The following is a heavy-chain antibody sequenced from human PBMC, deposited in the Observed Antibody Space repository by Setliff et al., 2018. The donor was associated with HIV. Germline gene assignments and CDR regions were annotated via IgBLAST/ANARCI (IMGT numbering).Heavy chain of an antibody. CDR1: GGTFNTYA. CDR3: ARVAWTTYYDYYHMDV. J-gene: IGHJ6*03. Sequence: SVKVSCKASGGTFNTYAINWVRQAPGQGLEWMGGIIPIYGVATYAQGFQDRVTITADESTTTAYMELSSLKSDDTAVYYCARVAWTTYYDYYHMDVWGEGSTVTVSS. V-gene: IGHV1-69*13. CDR2: IIPIYGVA. D-gene: IGHD4-17*01.